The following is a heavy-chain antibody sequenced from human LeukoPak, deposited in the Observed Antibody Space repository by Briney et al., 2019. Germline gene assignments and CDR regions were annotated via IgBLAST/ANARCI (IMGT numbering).Heavy chain of an antibody. J-gene: IGHJ4*02. Sequence: GSLRLSCAASGFTFSSYAMSWVRQAPGKGLEWVSATSGSGGSTYYADSVKGRFTISRDNSKNTLYLQMNSLRAEDTAVYYCAKDGTIAAGGTNHFDYWGQGTLVIVSS. CDR1: GFTFSSYA. CDR3: AKDGTIAAGGTNHFDY. V-gene: IGHV3-23*01. D-gene: IGHD6-13*01. CDR2: TSGSGGST.